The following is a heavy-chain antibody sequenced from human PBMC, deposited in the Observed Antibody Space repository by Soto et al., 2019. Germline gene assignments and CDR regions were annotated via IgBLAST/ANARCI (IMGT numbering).Heavy chain of an antibody. Sequence: GGSLRLSCAASGFTFSSYAMHWVRQAPGKGLEWVAVISYDGSNKYYADSVKGRFTISRDNSKNTLYLQMNSLRAEDTAVYYCARSAGSYYDSSGYFDYWGQGTLVTVSS. CDR1: GFTFSSYA. V-gene: IGHV3-30-3*01. D-gene: IGHD3-22*01. CDR3: ARSAGSYYDSSGYFDY. CDR2: ISYDGSNK. J-gene: IGHJ4*02.